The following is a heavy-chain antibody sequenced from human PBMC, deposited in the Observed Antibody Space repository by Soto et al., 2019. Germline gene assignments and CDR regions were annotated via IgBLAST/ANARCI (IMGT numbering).Heavy chain of an antibody. CDR3: ARTVGLTRTIWREDHFEY. V-gene: IGHV3-53*01. J-gene: IGHJ4*01. Sequence: GSLGLACAASWFTVSSNYMSWVRQAPGRGLDCVSVIYSGGSTYYADSVKGRFTISRDNSKNTLYLQMNSLRAEDTAVYYCARTVGLTRTIWREDHFEYWGDGTLDNVST. CDR1: WFTVSSNY. CDR2: IYSGGST. D-gene: IGHD1-20*01.